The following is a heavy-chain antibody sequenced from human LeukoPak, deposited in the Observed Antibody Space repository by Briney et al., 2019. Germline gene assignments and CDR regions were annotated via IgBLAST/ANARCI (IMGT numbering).Heavy chain of an antibody. V-gene: IGHV3-15*01. D-gene: IGHD3-22*01. CDR2: IKSKTDGGTT. Sequence: GGSLRLSCVLSGLTFSDAWMSWVRQAPGKGLEWVGRIKSKTDGGTTDYAAPVKGRFTISRDDSKNTLYLQMNSLKTEDTAVYYCTTTYYYDSSGYILSDYWGQGTLVTVSS. CDR3: TTTYYYDSSGYILSDY. J-gene: IGHJ4*02. CDR1: GLTFSDAW.